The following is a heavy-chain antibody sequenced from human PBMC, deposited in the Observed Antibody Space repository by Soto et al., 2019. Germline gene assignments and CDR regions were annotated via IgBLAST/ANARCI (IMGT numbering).Heavy chain of an antibody. CDR3: ARDGIVVVPAAAYYGMDV. CDR2: MWYDGSNK. Sequence: GGSLRLSCAASGFTFSSYGMHWVRQAPGKGLEWVAVMWYDGSNKYYADSVKGRFTISRDNSKNTLYLQMNSLRAEDTAVYYCARDGIVVVPAAAYYGMDVWGQGTTVTVSS. V-gene: IGHV3-33*01. CDR1: GFTFSSYG. J-gene: IGHJ6*02. D-gene: IGHD2-2*01.